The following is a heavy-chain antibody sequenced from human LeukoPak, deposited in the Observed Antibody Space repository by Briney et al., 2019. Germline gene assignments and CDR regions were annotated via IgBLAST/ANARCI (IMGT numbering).Heavy chain of an antibody. D-gene: IGHD2-21*02. CDR3: ARGPIAYCGADCYSD. V-gene: IGHV4-31*03. J-gene: IGHJ4*02. CDR2: IYYTGST. Sequence: SETLSLTCTVSGASIISGGYYWSWIRQHPGKGLEWIGYIYYTGSTYYNPSLKNRLTISIDTSKSQFSLKLTSVTAADTAVYYCARGPIAYCGADCYSDWGQGTLVTVSS. CDR1: GASIISGGYY.